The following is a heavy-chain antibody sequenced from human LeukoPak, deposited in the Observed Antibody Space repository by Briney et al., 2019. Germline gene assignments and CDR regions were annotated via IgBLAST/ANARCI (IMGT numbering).Heavy chain of an antibody. CDR3: ARERDWGNYRYLGYFDY. V-gene: IGHV3-23*01. J-gene: IGHJ4*02. CDR2: ISGSGGST. Sequence: GGSLRLSCAASGFTFNSYAMSWVRQAPGKGLEWVSAISGSGGSTYYADSVRGRFTISRDNSKNTLYLQMNSLRAEDTAVYYCARERDWGNYRYLGYFDYWGQGTLVTVSS. D-gene: IGHD3-16*02. CDR1: GFTFNSYA.